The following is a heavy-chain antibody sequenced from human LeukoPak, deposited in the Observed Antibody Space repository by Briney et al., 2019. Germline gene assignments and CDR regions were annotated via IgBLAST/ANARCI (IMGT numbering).Heavy chain of an antibody. CDR1: GFTFSTYG. V-gene: IGHV3-30*02. D-gene: IGHD6-19*01. CDR3: AKDRQRALAVAGTGYFDY. CDR2: IRYDGSNK. J-gene: IGHJ4*02. Sequence: GGSLRLSCAASGFTFSTYGMHWVRQAPGKGLEGVAFIRYDGSNKYYADSVKGRFTISRDNSKNTLYLQMNSLRAEDTAVYYCAKDRQRALAVAGTGYFDYWGQGTLVTVSS.